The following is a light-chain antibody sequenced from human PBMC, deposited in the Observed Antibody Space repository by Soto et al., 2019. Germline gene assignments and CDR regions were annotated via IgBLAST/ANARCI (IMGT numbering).Light chain of an antibody. CDR1: SADVGGYAY. Sequence: QSALTQPASVSGSPGQSITISCTGTSADVGGYAYVSWYQKYPGKAPKPVISEVSNRPSGVSHRFSGSRSGNTASLTISGLQAEDEADYYCCSYTDNTTPVFGGGTKGPS. V-gene: IGLV2-14*01. CDR3: CSYTDNTTPV. J-gene: IGLJ3*02. CDR2: EVS.